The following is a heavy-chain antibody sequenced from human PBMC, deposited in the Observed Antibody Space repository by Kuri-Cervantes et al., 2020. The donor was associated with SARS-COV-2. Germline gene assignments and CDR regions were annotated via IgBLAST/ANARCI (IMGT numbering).Heavy chain of an antibody. D-gene: IGHD3-9*01. V-gene: IGHV3-30*18. Sequence: GESLKISCAASGFTFTSFGMHWVRQAPGKGLEWVAFLSYDGSNKYYADSVKGRFTISRDNSKNTLYLQMNSLRAEDTAVYYCAKDFQYYDILTGYLAGEYYYYYYYMDVWGKGTTVTVSS. CDR2: LSYDGSNK. J-gene: IGHJ6*03. CDR1: GFTFTSFG. CDR3: AKDFQYYDILTGYLAGEYYYYYYYMDV.